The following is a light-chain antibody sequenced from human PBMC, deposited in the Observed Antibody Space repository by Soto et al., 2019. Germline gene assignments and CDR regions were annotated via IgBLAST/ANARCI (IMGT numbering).Light chain of an antibody. CDR3: CSYAGRYTWV. Sequence: QSALTQPASVSGSPGQSVTISCTGTSNDVGDYQLVSWYQHHPGKAPRVILYDVRKRPSGVPDRFSGSKSGNTASLTISGLRGDDEADYYCCSYAGRYTWVFGGGTQLTVL. CDR1: SNDVGDYQL. V-gene: IGLV2-11*01. CDR2: DVR. J-gene: IGLJ3*02.